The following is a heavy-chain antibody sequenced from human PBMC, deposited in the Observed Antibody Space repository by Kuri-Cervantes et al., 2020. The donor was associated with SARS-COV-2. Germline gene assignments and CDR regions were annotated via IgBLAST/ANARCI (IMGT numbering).Heavy chain of an antibody. D-gene: IGHD3-22*01. V-gene: IGHV5-51*01. Sequence: GGSLKISCKGSGYNFDSYWIGWVRQMPGKGLEWMGIIYPGDPETRYSPSFQGQVTISADKSTSTAYLQWSSLKASDTAMYYCATAYDSNKISILEFDYWGQGTLVTVSS. CDR2: IYPGDPET. CDR1: GYNFDSYW. CDR3: ATAYDSNKISILEFDY. J-gene: IGHJ4*02.